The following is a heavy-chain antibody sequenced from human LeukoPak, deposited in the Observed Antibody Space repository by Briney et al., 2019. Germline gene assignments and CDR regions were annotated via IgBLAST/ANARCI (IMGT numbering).Heavy chain of an antibody. Sequence: GGSLRLSCAASGFTFSSYGMHWVRLAPGKGLEWVAVISYDGTIKYYADSVQGRLTISRDNSKNTLFLQMNSLRAEDTAVYYCAKDKGREGDYWGQGTLVTVSS. J-gene: IGHJ4*02. D-gene: IGHD1-26*01. CDR1: GFTFSSYG. V-gene: IGHV3-30*18. CDR3: AKDKGREGDY. CDR2: ISYDGTIK.